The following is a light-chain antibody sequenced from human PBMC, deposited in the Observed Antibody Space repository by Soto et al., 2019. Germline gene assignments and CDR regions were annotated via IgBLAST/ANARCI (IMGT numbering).Light chain of an antibody. CDR3: QQYGGSPRT. J-gene: IGKJ1*01. V-gene: IGKV1-5*03. CDR1: QSISHW. CDR2: KAS. Sequence: DIQMTQSPSTLSASVGDRVTITCRASQSISHWLAWYQQKPGKAPKVLIYKASTLQTGVPSRFSGSGSGTEFTLTISRLEPEDFAVYYCQQYGGSPRTFGQGTKVEIK.